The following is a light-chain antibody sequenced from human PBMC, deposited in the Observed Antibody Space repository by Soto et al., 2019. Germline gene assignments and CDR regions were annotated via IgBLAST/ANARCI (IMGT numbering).Light chain of an antibody. V-gene: IGLV2-14*03. J-gene: IGLJ2*01. CDR3: SSYTISGSVV. CDR1: SSDVGGYNY. CDR2: DVT. Sequence: SALTQPASVSGSPGQSITISCTGTSSDVGGYNYVSWYQEHPGKAPKLLIFDVTNRPSGVSNRFSGSKSGNTASRTISGLQAEDEADYSCSSYTISGSVVFGGGTKLTVL.